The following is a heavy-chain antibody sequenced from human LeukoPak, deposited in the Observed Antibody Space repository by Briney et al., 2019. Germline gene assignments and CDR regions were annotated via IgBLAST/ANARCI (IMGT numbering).Heavy chain of an antibody. D-gene: IGHD1-26*01. Sequence: SGGSLRLSCAASGFTFSSYSMNWVRQAPGKGLEWVSYISSSSSTIYYADSVKGRFTISRDNAKNSLYLQMNSLRDEDTAVYYCARDALPEYSGSYYLAIYWGQGTLVTVSS. CDR1: GFTFSSYS. CDR3: ARDALPEYSGSYYLAIY. CDR2: ISSSSSTI. J-gene: IGHJ4*02. V-gene: IGHV3-48*02.